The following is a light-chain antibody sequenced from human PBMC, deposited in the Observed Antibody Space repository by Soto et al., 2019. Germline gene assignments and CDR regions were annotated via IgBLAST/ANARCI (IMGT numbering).Light chain of an antibody. Sequence: DVLLTQSPSALSASLGDRVTITCRASQGLGHFLAWYQHKTGEAPRLLLYHASTLESGVPSRFGGSGSGTEFTLTNSRLQPDDVATYYCQQYETYSGGTFGQGTKVEIK. J-gene: IGKJ1*01. CDR1: QGLGHF. CDR2: HAS. V-gene: IGKV1-5*01. CDR3: QQYETYSGGT.